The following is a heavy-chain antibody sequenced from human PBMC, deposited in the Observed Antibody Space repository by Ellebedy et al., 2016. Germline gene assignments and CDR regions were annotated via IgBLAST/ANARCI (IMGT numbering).Heavy chain of an antibody. Sequence: ASVKVSCXASGYTFLNYGVNWVRQAPGKGLEWMGGSSTTNYAQKFQGRVTMTTDTSTSTAYMELRTLRFDDTAVYYCARDTRDGVGSSEAYYDPWGQGTLVTVSS. J-gene: IGHJ5*02. CDR1: GYTFLNYG. CDR2: SSTT. D-gene: IGHD1-26*01. CDR3: ARDTRDGVGSSEAYYDP. V-gene: IGHV1-18*01.